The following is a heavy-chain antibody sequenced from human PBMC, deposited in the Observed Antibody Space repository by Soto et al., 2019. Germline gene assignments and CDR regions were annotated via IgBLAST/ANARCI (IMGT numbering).Heavy chain of an antibody. CDR2: IYYSGNT. J-gene: IGHJ5*02. Sequence: PSETLSFTCTVSGGSISSSSYYWGWIRQPPGKGLEWIGNIYYSGNTNYNPSLKSRVTISVDTSKNQFSLKLSSVTAADTAVYYCARLVWSYGTWFDPWGQGTLVTVSS. CDR1: GGSISSSSYY. D-gene: IGHD5-18*01. V-gene: IGHV4-39*01. CDR3: ARLVWSYGTWFDP.